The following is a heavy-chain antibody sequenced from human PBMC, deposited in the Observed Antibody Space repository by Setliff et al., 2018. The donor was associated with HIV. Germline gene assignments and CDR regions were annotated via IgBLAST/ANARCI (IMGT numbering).Heavy chain of an antibody. CDR2: ISAYNGNT. J-gene: IGHJ6*02. D-gene: IGHD6-19*01. CDR1: GYTFTSYG. CDR3: AGLGSGWSDSYYYAMDV. Sequence: ASVKVSCKASGYTFTSYGISWVRQAPGQGLEWMGWISAYNGNTNYAQNFQGRVTMTIDTSTSRAYMELKSLTSDDTAAYFCAGLGSGWSDSYYYAMDVWGQGTTVTVSS. V-gene: IGHV1-18*01.